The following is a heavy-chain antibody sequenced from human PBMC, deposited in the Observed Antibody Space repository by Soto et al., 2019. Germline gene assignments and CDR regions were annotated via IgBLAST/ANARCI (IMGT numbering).Heavy chain of an antibody. Sequence: QVQLVESGGGLVMPGGSLRLSCAASGFTFRDYYMRWIRQAPGKGLECISYISSDGGYTHYADSVKGRFTISRDNAKNSLYRQKKSLRAEDTAVYYCARDPMGRGVPRDYWGQGTLVTVSS. CDR2: ISSDGGYT. D-gene: IGHD3-10*01. V-gene: IGHV3-11*06. J-gene: IGHJ4*02. CDR1: GFTFRDYY. CDR3: ARDPMGRGVPRDY.